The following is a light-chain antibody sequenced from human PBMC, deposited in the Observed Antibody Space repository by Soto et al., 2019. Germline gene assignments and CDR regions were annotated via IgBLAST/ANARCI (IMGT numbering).Light chain of an antibody. CDR3: QQYANSPPWT. J-gene: IGKJ1*01. V-gene: IGKV3-20*01. CDR1: QSVNSAY. Sequence: DIVLTQSPGTLSLSPGERATLSCRASQSVNSAYLAWYQQKPGQAPRLLIYGASTRATGIPDRFSGSGSGTDFTLTISRLEPEDFAVYYCQQYANSPPWTFGQGTKVEIK. CDR2: GAS.